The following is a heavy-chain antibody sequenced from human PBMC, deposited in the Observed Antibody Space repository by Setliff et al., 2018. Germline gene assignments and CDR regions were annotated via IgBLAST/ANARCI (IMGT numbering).Heavy chain of an antibody. V-gene: IGHV1-8*01. Sequence: RASVKVSCKASGYTFTSYDINWVRQATGQGLEWMGWMNPNSGNTGYAQKFQGRVTMTRNTSISTAYMELSSLRSEDTAVYYCARAQKSRYCSSTSCYFSLDPWGQGTLVTV. D-gene: IGHD2-2*01. CDR1: GYTFTSYD. J-gene: IGHJ5*02. CDR3: ARAQKSRYCSSTSCYFSLDP. CDR2: MNPNSGNT.